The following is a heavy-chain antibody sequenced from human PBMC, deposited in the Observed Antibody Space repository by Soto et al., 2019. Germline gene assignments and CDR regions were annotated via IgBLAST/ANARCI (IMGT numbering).Heavy chain of an antibody. D-gene: IGHD6-19*01. CDR2: ISSSSSYI. J-gene: IGHJ3*01. V-gene: IGHV3-21*01. CDR1: GFTFSSYS. Sequence: GGSLRLSCAASGFTFSSYSMNWVRQAPGKGLEWVSSISSSSSYIYYADSVKGRFTISRDNAKNSLYLQMNSLRAEDTAVYYCLCEYQWLSSHASYFWGKGSMVPVSS. CDR3: LCEYQWLSSHASYF.